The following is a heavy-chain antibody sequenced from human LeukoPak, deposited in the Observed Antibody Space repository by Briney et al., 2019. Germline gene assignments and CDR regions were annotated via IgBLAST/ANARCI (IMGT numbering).Heavy chain of an antibody. CDR2: IYTSGST. D-gene: IGHD2-15*01. CDR1: GGSISSGSYY. V-gene: IGHV4-61*02. Sequence: PSQTLSLTCTVSGGSISSGSYYWSWIRQPAGKGLEWIGRIYTSGSTNYNPSLKSRVTISEDTSKSQFSLKLSSVTAADTAVYYCARGGYCIGGSCYPPSDAFDSWGQGTMVTVSS. CDR3: ARGGYCIGGSCYPPSDAFDS. J-gene: IGHJ3*02.